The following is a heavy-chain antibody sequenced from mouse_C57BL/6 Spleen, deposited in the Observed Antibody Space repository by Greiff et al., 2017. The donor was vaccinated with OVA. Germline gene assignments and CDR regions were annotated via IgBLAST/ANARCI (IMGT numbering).Heavy chain of an antibody. Sequence: VQLQQSGAELVRPGASVTLSCKASGYTFTDYEMHWVKQTPVHGLEWIGAIDPETGGTAYNQTFKGKTILTADKSSITAYMELRSLTSEDSAVYYCTRVPSNYYAMDYWGQGTSVTVSS. CDR3: TRVPSNYYAMDY. CDR1: GYTFTDYE. V-gene: IGHV1-15*01. J-gene: IGHJ4*01. CDR2: IDPETGGT. D-gene: IGHD2-10*02.